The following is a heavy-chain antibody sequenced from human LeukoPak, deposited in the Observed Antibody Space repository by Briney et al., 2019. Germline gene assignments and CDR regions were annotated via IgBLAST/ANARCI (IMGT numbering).Heavy chain of an antibody. CDR2: ITDGGAGT. Sequence: GGSLRLSCVASGFTFSTYAMNWVRQAPGKGLEWVSEITDGGAGTSYGDSVKGRFTISRDNAKNSLYLQMNSLRAEDTAVYYCARSPPWSSSWVHFDYWGQGTLVTVSS. CDR1: GFTFSTYA. D-gene: IGHD6-13*01. CDR3: ARSPPWSSSWVHFDY. J-gene: IGHJ4*02. V-gene: IGHV3-23*01.